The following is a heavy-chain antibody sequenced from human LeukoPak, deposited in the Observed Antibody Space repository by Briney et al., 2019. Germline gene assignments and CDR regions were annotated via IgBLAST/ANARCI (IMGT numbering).Heavy chain of an antibody. Sequence: SETLSLTCTVSGGSISSYYWSWIRQPPGKGLEWIGYIYYSGSTNYNPSLKSRVTISVDTSKNQFSLKLSSVTAADTAVYYCARDRAAYYGSGSYYNEYYYYGMDVWGQGTTVTVSS. CDR1: GGSISSYY. V-gene: IGHV4-59*01. J-gene: IGHJ6*02. CDR3: ARDRAAYYGSGSYYNEYYYYGMDV. CDR2: IYYSGST. D-gene: IGHD3-10*01.